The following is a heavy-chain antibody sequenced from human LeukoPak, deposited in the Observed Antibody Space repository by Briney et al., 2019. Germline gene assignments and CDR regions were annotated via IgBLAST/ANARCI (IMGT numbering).Heavy chain of an antibody. D-gene: IGHD6-13*01. CDR3: AKVGHSSSWSKPAFDY. CDR1: GFTFSSYA. J-gene: IGHJ4*02. Sequence: GGSLRLSCAASGFTFSSYAMSWVRQAPGKGLEWVSAISGSGGSTYYADSVKGRFTISRDNSKNTLYLQMNSLRAEDTAVYYCAKVGHSSSWSKPAFDYWGQGTLVTVSS. V-gene: IGHV3-23*01. CDR2: ISGSGGST.